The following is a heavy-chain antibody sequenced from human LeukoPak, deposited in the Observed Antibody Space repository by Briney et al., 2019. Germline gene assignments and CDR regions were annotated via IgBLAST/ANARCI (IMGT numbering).Heavy chain of an antibody. J-gene: IGHJ4*02. V-gene: IGHV3-74*03. CDR2: INERGTDS. Sequence: GGSLRLSCTASGFTFSGHWIHWVRQPPGMGLVWVSRINERGTDSMYAESVKGRFTISRDNAKNTVYLQMNSLRAEDTAVYYCVRDETLWTLDWWGQGTLVSVSS. D-gene: IGHD1-1*01. CDR3: VRDETLWTLDW. CDR1: GFTFSGHW.